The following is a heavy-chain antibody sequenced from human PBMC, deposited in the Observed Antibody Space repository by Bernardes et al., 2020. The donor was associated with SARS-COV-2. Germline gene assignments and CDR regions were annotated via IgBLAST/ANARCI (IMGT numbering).Heavy chain of an antibody. CDR3: TKDYETGELGIAVEGYCGH. J-gene: IGHJ4*02. CDR2: ISWNSGSI. V-gene: IGHV3-9*01. D-gene: IGHD6-19*01. CDR1: GFTFDDFA. Sequence: SCAASGFTFDDFAMHWVRQAPGKGLEWVSGISWNSGSIGYAASVKGRFTISRDNAKNSLYLQMNSLRPDDTALYYCTKDYETGELGIAVEGYCGHWGQGTLVTVSS.